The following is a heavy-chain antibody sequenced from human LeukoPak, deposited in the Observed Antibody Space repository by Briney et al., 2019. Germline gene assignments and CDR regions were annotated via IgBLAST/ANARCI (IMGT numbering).Heavy chain of an antibody. V-gene: IGHV3-48*04. CDR2: ISSTASSI. J-gene: IGHJ4*02. D-gene: IGHD3-10*01. CDR1: EFTFSSYS. Sequence: GGSLRLSCAASEFTFSSYSMSWVRQAPGKGLEWVSYISSTASSIYYADSVKGRFTISRDNAKNSLYLQMNSLRAEDTAVYYCARDLVLGSGSYGQWGQGTLVTVSS. CDR3: ARDLVLGSGSYGQ.